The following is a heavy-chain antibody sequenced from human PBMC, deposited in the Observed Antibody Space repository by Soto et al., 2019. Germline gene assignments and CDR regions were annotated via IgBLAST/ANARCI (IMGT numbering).Heavy chain of an antibody. CDR1: GDSVSSNSAA. CDR2: TYYRSKWYN. CDR3: ARDGLDFWSGYPGMDV. V-gene: IGHV6-1*01. J-gene: IGHJ6*02. D-gene: IGHD3-3*01. Sequence: SQTLSLTCAISGDSVSSNSAAWNWIRQSPSRGLEWLGRTYYRSKWYNDYAVSVKSRITINPDTSKNQFSLQLNSVTPEDTAVYYCARDGLDFWSGYPGMDVWGQGTTVTVSS.